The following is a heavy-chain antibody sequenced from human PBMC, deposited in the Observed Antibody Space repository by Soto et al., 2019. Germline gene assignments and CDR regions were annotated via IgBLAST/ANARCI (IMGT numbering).Heavy chain of an antibody. D-gene: IGHD6-13*01. CDR1: GDSVSSNSAA. V-gene: IGHV6-1*01. CDR3: ARVVGMWGIAAAGFDGMDV. Sequence: SQTLSLTCAISGDSVSSNSAAWNWIRQSPSRGLEWLGRTYYRSKWYNDYAVSVKSRITINPDTSKNQFSLQLNSVTPEDTAVYYCARVVGMWGIAAAGFDGMDVWGQGTTVTVSS. J-gene: IGHJ6*02. CDR2: TYYRSKWYN.